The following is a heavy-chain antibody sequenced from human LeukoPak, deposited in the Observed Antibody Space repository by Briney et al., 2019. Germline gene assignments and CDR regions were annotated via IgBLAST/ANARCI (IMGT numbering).Heavy chain of an antibody. CDR1: GYTFTGYY. CDR2: INPNSGGT. CDR3: ARESPHTMARGVTTDFDY. D-gene: IGHD3-10*01. J-gene: IGHJ4*02. V-gene: IGHV1-2*02. Sequence: ASVKVSCKASGYTFTGYYMHWVRQAPGQGLEWMGWINPNSGGTNYAQKFQGRVTMTRDTSISTAYMELSRLRSDDTAVYYCARESPHTMARGVTTDFDYWGQGTLVTVSP.